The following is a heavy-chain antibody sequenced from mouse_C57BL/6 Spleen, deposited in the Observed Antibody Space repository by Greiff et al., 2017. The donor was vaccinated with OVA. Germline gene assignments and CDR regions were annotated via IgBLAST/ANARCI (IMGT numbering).Heavy chain of an antibody. V-gene: IGHV1-19*01. Sequence: EVQLQQSGPVLVKPGASVKMSCKASGYTFTDYYMNWVKQSHGKSLEWIGVINPYNGGTSYNQKFKGKATLTVDKSSSTAYMELNSLTSEDSAVYYCARVSSYVRCAMDYWGQGTSVTVSS. CDR1: GYTFTDYY. CDR3: ARVSSYVRCAMDY. CDR2: INPYNGGT. J-gene: IGHJ4*01. D-gene: IGHD1-1*01.